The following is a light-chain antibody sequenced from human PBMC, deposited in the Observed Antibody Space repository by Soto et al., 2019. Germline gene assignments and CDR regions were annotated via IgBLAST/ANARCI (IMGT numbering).Light chain of an antibody. V-gene: IGKV1-5*03. CDR2: SAS. CDR3: QQYESYPLT. CDR1: QSVSAW. J-gene: IGKJ4*01. Sequence: DIQMTQSPSTLSASVGDRVTITCRASQSVSAWLAWYQQKPGKAPELLIYSASTVETGVPSRLSGSRSETEFTLPISSLRPDDFATYYCQQYESYPLTFGGGTRIEIK.